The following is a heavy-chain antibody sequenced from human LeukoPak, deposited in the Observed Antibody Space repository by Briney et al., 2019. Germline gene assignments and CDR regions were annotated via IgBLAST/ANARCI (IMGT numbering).Heavy chain of an antibody. CDR1: GYTFTSYD. V-gene: IGHV1-8*03. CDR3: ARGVGDDFWSGYHYYMDV. D-gene: IGHD3-3*01. CDR2: MNPNSGNT. J-gene: IGHJ6*03. Sequence: ASVKVSCKASGYTFTSYDINWVRQATGQGLEWMGWMNPNSGNTGYAQKFQGRVTITRNTSISTAYMELSSLRSEDTAVYYCARGVGDDFWSGYHYYMDVWGKGTTVTVSS.